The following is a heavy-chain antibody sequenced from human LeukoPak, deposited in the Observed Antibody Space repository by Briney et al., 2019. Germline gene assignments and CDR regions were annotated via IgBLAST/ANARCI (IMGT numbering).Heavy chain of an antibody. CDR2: ITISSSYT. J-gene: IGHJ4*02. CDR3: ARGEGVTNY. CDR1: GSPLSDYY. V-gene: IGHV3-11*06. Sequence: LRLSSAAPGSPLSDYYMSWIRRPPEKGLGWVSYITISSSYTNYADSVKGRFTISRDNAKNSLYLQMNSLRAEDTAVYYCARGEGVTNYWGQGTLVTVSS. D-gene: IGHD5-18*01.